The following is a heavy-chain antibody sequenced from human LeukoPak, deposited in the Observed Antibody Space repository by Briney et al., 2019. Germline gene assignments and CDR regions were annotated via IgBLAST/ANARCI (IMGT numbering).Heavy chain of an antibody. V-gene: IGHV3-30*02. Sequence: GGSLRLSCAASGFTFSSYGMHWVRQAPGKGLEWVAFIRYDGSNKYYADSVKGRFTISRDNSKNTLYLQMNSLRAEDTAVYYCAKVPSPYQLQPYDAFDIWGQGTMVTVSS. CDR3: AKVPSPYQLQPYDAFDI. CDR2: IRYDGSNK. D-gene: IGHD2-2*01. J-gene: IGHJ3*02. CDR1: GFTFSSYG.